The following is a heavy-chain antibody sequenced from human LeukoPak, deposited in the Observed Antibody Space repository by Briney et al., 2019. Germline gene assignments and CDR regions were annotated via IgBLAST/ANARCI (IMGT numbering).Heavy chain of an antibody. CDR1: GYTFTSYG. V-gene: IGHV1-18*01. CDR2: ISAYNGNT. Sequence: ASVKVSCKASGYTFTSYGISWVRQAPGQGLEWMGWISAYNGNTNYAQKLQGRVTMTTDTSTSTAYMELRSLRSDDTAVYYCAGSGHIVVVTAPDAFDIWGQGTMVTVSS. J-gene: IGHJ3*02. D-gene: IGHD2-21*02. CDR3: AGSGHIVVVTAPDAFDI.